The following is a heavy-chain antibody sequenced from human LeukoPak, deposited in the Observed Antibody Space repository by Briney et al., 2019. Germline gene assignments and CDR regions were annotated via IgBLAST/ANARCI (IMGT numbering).Heavy chain of an antibody. CDR1: GFAFSDYT. CDR2: ISGSGDNT. V-gene: IGHV3-23*01. J-gene: IGHJ4*02. Sequence: GGSLRLSCAVSGFAFSDYTMIWVRQAPGKGLEWVSTISGSGDNTYYADSVKGRFTISRDNSKNTLYLQMNSLRAEDTAVYYCARVTYGSGTYGAFDYWGQGTLVTVSS. CDR3: ARVTYGSGTYGAFDY. D-gene: IGHD3-10*01.